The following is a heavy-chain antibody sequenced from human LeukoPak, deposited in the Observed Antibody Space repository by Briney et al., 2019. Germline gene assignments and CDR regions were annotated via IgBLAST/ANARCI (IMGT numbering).Heavy chain of an antibody. D-gene: IGHD6-13*01. CDR2: ISDSSSYI. J-gene: IGHJ6*02. CDR1: GFTLSSYS. Sequence: PGGSLRLSCAASGFTLSSYSMNWVRQAPGKGLEWVSSISDSSSYIYDADSVKGRFTISRDNAKTSLYLQMNSLRAEDTAVYYCARDRSSWYQYGMDVWGQGTTVTVSS. V-gene: IGHV3-21*01. CDR3: ARDRSSWYQYGMDV.